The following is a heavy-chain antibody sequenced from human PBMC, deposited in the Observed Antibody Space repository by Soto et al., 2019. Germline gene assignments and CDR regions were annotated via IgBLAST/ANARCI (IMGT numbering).Heavy chain of an antibody. CDR2: IYYRGST. V-gene: IGHV4-39*01. D-gene: IGHD3-10*01. J-gene: IGHJ4*02. Sequence: SETLSLTCTVSGGSINSNNYYWGWIRQPPGKGLEWIGSIYYRGSTYYNPSLKSRVTISVDTSKNQFSLKLSSVTAADTAVYYCARRHYGSGSYRNYYLDYWGQGTLVTVSS. CDR3: ARRHYGSGSYRNYYLDY. CDR1: GGSINSNNYY.